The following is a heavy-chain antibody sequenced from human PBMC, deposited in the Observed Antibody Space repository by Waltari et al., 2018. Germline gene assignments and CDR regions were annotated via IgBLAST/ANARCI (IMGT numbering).Heavy chain of an antibody. V-gene: IGHV3-43*01. CDR2: ISWDGGST. CDR1: GFTLEDYT. J-gene: IGHJ4*02. D-gene: IGHD6-13*01. CDR3: ANNSAAAGSFDY. Sequence: EVQLVESGGVVVQPGGSLRLSCAAAGFTLEDYTMHWVRQAPGKGLEWVSLISWDGGSTYYADSVKGRFTISRDNSNNSLYLQMHSLRTEDTALYYCANNSAAAGSFDYWGQGTLVTVSS.